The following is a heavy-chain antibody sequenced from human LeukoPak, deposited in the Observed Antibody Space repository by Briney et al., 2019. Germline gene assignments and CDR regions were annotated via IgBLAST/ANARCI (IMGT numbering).Heavy chain of an antibody. V-gene: IGHV4-59*01. Sequence: SETLSITCSVSDDSITMYYWTWIRQPPGKGQEWIGYVDHTGSTNFNPSLNGRVSISRDTSKNLLSLRLRSVTAADTAVYFCARGRVSSSTWYSTYYYYFYMDVWAKGPRSPSP. D-gene: IGHD4-11*01. CDR2: VDHTGST. CDR1: DDSITMYY. J-gene: IGHJ6*03. CDR3: ARGRVSSSTWYSTYYYYFYMDV.